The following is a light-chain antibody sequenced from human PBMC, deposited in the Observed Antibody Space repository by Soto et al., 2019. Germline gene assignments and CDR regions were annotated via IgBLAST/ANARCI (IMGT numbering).Light chain of an antibody. CDR1: QSISSW. CDR2: KAS. Sequence: GDRVTITWRASQSISSWLAWYQQKPGKAPKLLIYKASTLKSGVPSRFSGSGSGTEFTLTISSLQPDDFATYYCQHYNSYSEAFGQGTKVDI. V-gene: IGKV1-5*03. J-gene: IGKJ1*01. CDR3: QHYNSYSEA.